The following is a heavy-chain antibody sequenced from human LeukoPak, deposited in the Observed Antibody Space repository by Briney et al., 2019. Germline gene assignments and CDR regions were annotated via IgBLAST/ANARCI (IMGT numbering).Heavy chain of an antibody. CDR2: IYTSGST. V-gene: IGHV4-61*02. CDR3: ARDGTAAGTFDY. Sequence: PSQTLSLTCTVSGGSISSGSYYWSWIRQPAGKGLEWIGGIYTSGSTNYNPSLKSRVTISVDTSKNQFSLKLSSVTAADTAVYYCARDGTAAGTFDYWGQGTLVTVSS. CDR1: GGSISSGSYY. J-gene: IGHJ4*02. D-gene: IGHD6-13*01.